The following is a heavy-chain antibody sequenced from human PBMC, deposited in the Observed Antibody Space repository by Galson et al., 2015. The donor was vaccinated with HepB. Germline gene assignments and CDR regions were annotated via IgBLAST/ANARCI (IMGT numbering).Heavy chain of an antibody. J-gene: IGHJ6*02. V-gene: IGHV3-23*01. CDR3: AKDRNSTSPGTYGMDV. CDR1: GFTFSTYW. CDR2: ISGSGGTT. D-gene: IGHD6-6*01. Sequence: SLRLSCAASGFTFSTYWMHWVRQVPGKGLEWVSAISGSGGTTYYADSVRGRFTISRDNTKRTLYLQMNRLRGEDTALYYCAKDRNSTSPGTYGMDVWGQGTTVTVFS.